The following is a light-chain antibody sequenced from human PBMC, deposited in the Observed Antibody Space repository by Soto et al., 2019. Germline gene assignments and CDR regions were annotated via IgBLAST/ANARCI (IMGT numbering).Light chain of an antibody. CDR3: QQSYSTTRT. CDR1: QFIDSY. J-gene: IGKJ1*01. Sequence: DIRLNQSPTSLSASVGDRVTIACRASQFIDSYLNWYQQKPGKAPKLLIYAASSLQSGVSSRFSSSVSGTDFTLTINSLQPEDFATYYCQQSYSTTRTFGHGTKVEIK. CDR2: AAS. V-gene: IGKV1-39*01.